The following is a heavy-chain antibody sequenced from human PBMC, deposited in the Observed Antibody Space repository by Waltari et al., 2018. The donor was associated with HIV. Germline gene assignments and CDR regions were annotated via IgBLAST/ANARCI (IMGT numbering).Heavy chain of an antibody. V-gene: IGHV3-7*01. Sequence: EVQMVESGGGLVQSGGFLRLSSAASEFTFYTYWLTWVRRAPGKGLEWVANIKQDESEKYYVDSVKGRFTISRDNAKNSLFLQMNSLRAEDTAVYYCAREALYDSSGYYFDYWGQGTLVTVSS. CDR3: AREALYDSSGYYFDY. CDR2: IKQDESEK. CDR1: EFTFYTYW. J-gene: IGHJ4*02. D-gene: IGHD3-22*01.